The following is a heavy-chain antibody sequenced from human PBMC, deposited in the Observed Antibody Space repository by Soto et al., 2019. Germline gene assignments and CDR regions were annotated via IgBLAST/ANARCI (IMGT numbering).Heavy chain of an antibody. CDR2: IKQDGSEK. Sequence: GGSLRLSCAASGFPFSNTWMNWVRQAPGKGLEWVANIKQDGSEKYYVDSVKGRFTISRDNAKNSLYLQMNSLRAEDTAVYYCARVRGYPYYYYMDVWGKGTTVTVSS. J-gene: IGHJ6*03. CDR3: ARVRGYPYYYYMDV. CDR1: GFPFSNTW. D-gene: IGHD3-22*01. V-gene: IGHV3-7*01.